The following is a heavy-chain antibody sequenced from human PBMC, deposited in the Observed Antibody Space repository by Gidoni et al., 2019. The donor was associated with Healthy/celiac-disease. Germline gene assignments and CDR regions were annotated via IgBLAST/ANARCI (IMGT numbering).Heavy chain of an antibody. Sequence: QVQLVQSGAEVKKPGASVKVSCKASGYTFTGYYMHWVRQAPGQGLEWLGWINPNSGGTNYAQKFQGRVTMTRDTSISTAYMELSRLRSDDTAVYYCARDSSYCSSTSCYRGLPYNWFDPWGQGTLVTVSS. J-gene: IGHJ5*02. V-gene: IGHV1-2*02. CDR2: INPNSGGT. CDR3: ARDSSYCSSTSCYRGLPYNWFDP. CDR1: GYTFTGYY. D-gene: IGHD2-2*02.